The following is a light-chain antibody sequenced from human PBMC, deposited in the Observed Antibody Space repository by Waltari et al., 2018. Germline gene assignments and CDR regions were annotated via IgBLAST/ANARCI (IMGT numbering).Light chain of an antibody. J-gene: IGLJ3*02. CDR3: LLYMGGGIWV. V-gene: IGLV8-61*01. CDR1: SGSLSSTSY. Sequence: QTVVTQEPSLSVSPGGTVTLTCALSSGSLSSTSYASWYQQSPGQAPRTLVYKTTSRSSGVPDRFSGSVLGNKAALTITGAQADDESDYYCLLYMGGGIWVFGGGTKLTVL. CDR2: KTT.